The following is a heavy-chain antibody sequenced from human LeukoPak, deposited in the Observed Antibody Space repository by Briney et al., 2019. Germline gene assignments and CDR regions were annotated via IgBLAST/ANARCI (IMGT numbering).Heavy chain of an antibody. CDR1: DGSISSYY. CDR2: SYYTGTT. D-gene: IGHD3-22*01. CDR3: ARWGHFDTSGYFVADY. V-gene: IGHV4-59*01. J-gene: IGHJ4*02. Sequence: SETLSLTCTVSDGSISSYYWNLFRQPPGKGLEWIGNSYYTGTTHYNPSLQSRVSISIDTSKNQFSLKLRSVTAVDTAVYYCARWGHFDTSGYFVADYWGQGTLITVSS.